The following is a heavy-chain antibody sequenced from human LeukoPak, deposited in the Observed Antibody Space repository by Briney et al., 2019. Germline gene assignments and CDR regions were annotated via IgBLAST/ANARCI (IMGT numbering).Heavy chain of an antibody. Sequence: SETLSLTCTVSGGSISYYYWSWIRQSPGKGLEWIGYIYYSGTTNYNPSLKSRVTISVDTSKNQFSLQLRSVTAADTAVYYCAREDPQTRVPEGMDVWGQGTTVTVSS. V-gene: IGHV4-59*01. CDR1: GGSISYYY. CDR2: IYYSGTT. D-gene: IGHD4/OR15-4a*01. J-gene: IGHJ6*02. CDR3: AREDPQTRVPEGMDV.